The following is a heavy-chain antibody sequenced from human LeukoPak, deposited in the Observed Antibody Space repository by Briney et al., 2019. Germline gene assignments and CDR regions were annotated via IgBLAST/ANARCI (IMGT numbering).Heavy chain of an antibody. CDR1: GYSISSGYY. CDR3: ARSRLFGGNPRVFFY. Sequence: SETLSLTCTVSGYSISSGYYWSWIRQPPGKGLEWIGEINHSGSTNYNPSLKSRVTISVDTSKNQFSLKLSSVTAADTAVYYCARSRLFGGNPRVFFYWGQGTLVTVSS. D-gene: IGHD4-23*01. V-gene: IGHV4-38-2*02. J-gene: IGHJ4*02. CDR2: INHSGST.